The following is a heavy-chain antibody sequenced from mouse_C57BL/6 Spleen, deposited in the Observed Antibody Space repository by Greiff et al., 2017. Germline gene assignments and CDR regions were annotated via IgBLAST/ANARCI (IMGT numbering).Heavy chain of an antibody. CDR2: IDPSDSYT. Sequence: QVQLQQPGAELVMPGASVKLSCKASGYTFTSYWMHWVKQRPGQGLEWIGEIDPSDSYTNYNQKFKGKSTLTVDTSSSTAYMQLSSLTSEDSAVYYCASFDYWGQGTTLTVSS. CDR1: GYTFTSYW. V-gene: IGHV1-69*01. CDR3: ASFDY. J-gene: IGHJ2*01.